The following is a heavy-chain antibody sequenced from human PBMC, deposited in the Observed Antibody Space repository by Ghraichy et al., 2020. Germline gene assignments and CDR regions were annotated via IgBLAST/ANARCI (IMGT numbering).Heavy chain of an antibody. CDR1: GFTLSDYY. CDR3: ARGSREIDY. D-gene: IGHD1-26*01. J-gene: IGHJ4*02. V-gene: IGHV3-11*05. Sequence: LSLTCAASGFTLSDYYMSWIRQAPGKGLEWVSYISSTSSYANYADSVKGRFTISRDNAKNSLYLQMNSLRAEDTAVYYCARGSREIDYWGQGTLVTVSS. CDR2: ISSTSSYA.